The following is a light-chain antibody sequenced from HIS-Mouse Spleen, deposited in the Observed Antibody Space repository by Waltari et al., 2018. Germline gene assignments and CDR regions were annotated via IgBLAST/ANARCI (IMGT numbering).Light chain of an antibody. V-gene: IGLV3-10*01. CDR3: YSTDSSGNHRV. J-gene: IGLJ2*01. Sequence: SYELTQPPSVSVSPGQTARITCSGDALPKKYAYWYQQQSGQAPVLVIYEDGKRPSGIPEGFSGSSSGTMATLTISGAQVEDEADYYCYSTDSSGNHRVFGGGTKLTVL. CDR1: ALPKKY. CDR2: EDG.